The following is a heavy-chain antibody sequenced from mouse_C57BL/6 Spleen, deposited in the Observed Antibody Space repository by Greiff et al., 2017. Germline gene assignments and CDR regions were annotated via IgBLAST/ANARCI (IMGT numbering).Heavy chain of an antibody. J-gene: IGHJ3*01. CDR2: IYPGDGST. D-gene: IGHD1-1*01. CDR1: GYTFTSYD. Sequence: VQLQESGPELVKPGASVKLSCKASGYTFTSYDINWVKQRPGQGLEWIGWIYPGDGSTKYNEKFKGKATLTVDTSSSTAYMELPSLTSEDSAVYSCARPDYYDSSDDFAYWGQGTLVTVSA. CDR3: ARPDYYDSSDDFAY. V-gene: IGHV1-85*01.